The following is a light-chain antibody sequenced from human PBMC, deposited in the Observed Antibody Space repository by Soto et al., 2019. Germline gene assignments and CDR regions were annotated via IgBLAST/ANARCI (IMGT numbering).Light chain of an antibody. CDR1: QSLRSS. CDR2: GAS. J-gene: IGKJ1*01. Sequence: TQSPDTLSVSLWERATLSCRASQSLRSSLAWYQQKPGQAPRLLIYGASNRATGIPDRFSGSGSGTDFTLTISRLEPEDFAVYYCQQYGSSGTFGQGTKVDIK. V-gene: IGKV3-20*01. CDR3: QQYGSSGT.